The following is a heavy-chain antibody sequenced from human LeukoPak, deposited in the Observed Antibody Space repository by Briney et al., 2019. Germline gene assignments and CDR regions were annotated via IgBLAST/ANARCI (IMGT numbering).Heavy chain of an antibody. D-gene: IGHD4-17*01. V-gene: IGHV1-2*02. J-gene: IGHJ5*02. Sequence: GASVKVSCKASGYTFTGYYMHWVRQAPGQGLEWMGWINPNSGGTNYAQKFQGRVTMTRDTSISTAYMELSRLRSDDTAVYYCARDRLVTTRSWFDPWGQGTLVTVSS. CDR3: ARDRLVTTRSWFDP. CDR1: GYTFTGYY. CDR2: INPNSGGT.